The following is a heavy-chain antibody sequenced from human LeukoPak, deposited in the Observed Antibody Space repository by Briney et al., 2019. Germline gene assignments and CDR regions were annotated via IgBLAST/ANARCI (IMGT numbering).Heavy chain of an antibody. J-gene: IGHJ4*02. CDR3: ARSGDYYDSAGYYRLFDY. D-gene: IGHD3-22*01. CDR2: IYHSGST. V-gene: IGHV4-39*01. CDR1: GGSISSTSYY. Sequence: SETLSLTCTVSGGSISSTSYYWGWIRQPPGKGLEWIGTIYHSGSTYYNPSLKSRVTISVDTSKNQFSLKVSSVTAADTAVYYCARSGDYYDSAGYYRLFDYWGQGSLVRVSS.